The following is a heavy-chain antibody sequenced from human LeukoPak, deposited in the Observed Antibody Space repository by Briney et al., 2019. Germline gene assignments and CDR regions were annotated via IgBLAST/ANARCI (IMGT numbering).Heavy chain of an antibody. Sequence: PGGSLRLYCAASGFTFSSYSMNWVRQAPGKGLEWVSSISSSSSYIYYADSVKGRFTISRDNAKNSLYLQMNGLRAEDTAVYYCAREIDFDWLLSYYFDYWGQGTLVTVSS. V-gene: IGHV3-21*01. J-gene: IGHJ4*02. D-gene: IGHD3-9*01. CDR3: AREIDFDWLLSYYFDY. CDR1: GFTFSSYS. CDR2: ISSSSSYI.